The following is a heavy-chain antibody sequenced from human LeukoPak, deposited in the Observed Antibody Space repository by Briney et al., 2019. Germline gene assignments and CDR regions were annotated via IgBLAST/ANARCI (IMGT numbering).Heavy chain of an antibody. V-gene: IGHV1-8*01. Sequence: ASVKVSCKASGYTFASYDINWVRQATGQGLEWMGWMNPNSGNIGYAQKFRGRVTMTRNTSINTAYMELSSLRAEDTALYYCARGDPTGNYYYGMDVWGRGTTITVSS. CDR2: MNPNSGNI. J-gene: IGHJ6*02. CDR3: ARGDPTGNYYYGMDV. CDR1: GYTFASYD. D-gene: IGHD4-11*01.